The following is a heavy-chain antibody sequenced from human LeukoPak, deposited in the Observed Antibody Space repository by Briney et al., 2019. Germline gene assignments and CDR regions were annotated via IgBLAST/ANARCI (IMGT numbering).Heavy chain of an antibody. Sequence: SETLSLTCAVYGGSFSGYYWSWIRQPPGKGLKWIGEINHSGSTNYNPSLKSRVTISVDTSKNQFSLKLSSVTAADTAVYYCARLPSETYYYGSGSYYRYYYMDVWGKGTTVTISS. CDR3: ARLPSETYYYGSGSYYRYYYMDV. D-gene: IGHD3-10*01. V-gene: IGHV4-34*01. CDR2: INHSGST. CDR1: GGSFSGYY. J-gene: IGHJ6*03.